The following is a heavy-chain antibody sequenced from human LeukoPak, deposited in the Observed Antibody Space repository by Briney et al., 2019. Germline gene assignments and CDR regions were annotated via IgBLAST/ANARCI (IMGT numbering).Heavy chain of an antibody. CDR2: IIPIFGTA. V-gene: IGHV1-69*05. Sequence: GASVKVSCKASGGTYSSYAISWVRQAPGQGLEWMGGIIPIFGTANYAQKFQGRVTITTDESTSTAYMELSSLRSEDTAVYYCARDSIRDGTNSGFDYWGQGTLVTVSS. J-gene: IGHJ4*02. CDR1: GGTYSSYA. CDR3: ARDSIRDGTNSGFDY. D-gene: IGHD5-24*01.